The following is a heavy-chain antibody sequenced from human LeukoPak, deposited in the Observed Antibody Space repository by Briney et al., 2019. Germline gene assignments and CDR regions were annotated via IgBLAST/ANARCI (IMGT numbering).Heavy chain of an antibody. V-gene: IGHV4-59*01. Sequence: SETLSLTCTVSGGSISSYYWSWIRQPPGKGLEWIGYISYSGSTNYNPSLKSRVTISEDTSKNQFSLKLSSVTAADTAVYYCARAVSGNSPVDYWGQGTLVTVSS. CDR1: GGSISSYY. D-gene: IGHD4-23*01. CDR2: ISYSGST. CDR3: ARAVSGNSPVDY. J-gene: IGHJ4*02.